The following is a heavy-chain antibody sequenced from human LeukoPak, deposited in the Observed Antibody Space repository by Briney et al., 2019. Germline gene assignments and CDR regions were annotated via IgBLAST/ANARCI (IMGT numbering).Heavy chain of an antibody. V-gene: IGHV4-61*10. Sequence: SETLSLTCTVSGGSISSGSYYWSWIRQPAGKGLEWIGYIYYSGSTNYNPSLKSRVTISVDTSKNQFSLKLSSVTAADTAVYYCARELSGSQLGSAFDIWGQETMVTVSS. CDR3: ARELSGSQLGSAFDI. CDR1: GGSISSGSYY. CDR2: IYYSGST. D-gene: IGHD1-26*01. J-gene: IGHJ3*02.